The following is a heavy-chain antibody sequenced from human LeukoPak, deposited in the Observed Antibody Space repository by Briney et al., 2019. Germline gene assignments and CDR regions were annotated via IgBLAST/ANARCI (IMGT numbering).Heavy chain of an antibody. D-gene: IGHD3-9*01. CDR3: ARAGYDILTGYYNGLDY. CDR2: ISSSGGTT. Sequence: SGGSLRLSCAASGFTFSSYAMNWVRQAPGKGLEWVSVISSSGGTTYYSDSVKGRFIISRDNSKNTLYLQMNSLRAEDTAVYYCARAGYDILTGYYNGLDYWGQGTLVTVSS. V-gene: IGHV3-23*01. J-gene: IGHJ4*02. CDR1: GFTFSSYA.